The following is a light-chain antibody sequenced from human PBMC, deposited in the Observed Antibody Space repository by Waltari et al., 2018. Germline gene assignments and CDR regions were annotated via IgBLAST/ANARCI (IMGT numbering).Light chain of an antibody. CDR1: QGLSNY. Sequence: DIPMTQSPSSLSASVGDRVTITCPASQGLSNYLACYQQKPGKVPNLLIYAASTLQSGVPSRFRGSGSGTHFSLTINSLQPEDVATYYCQKYNSAPWTFGPGTRVEIK. V-gene: IGKV1-27*01. CDR3: QKYNSAPWT. CDR2: AAS. J-gene: IGKJ1*01.